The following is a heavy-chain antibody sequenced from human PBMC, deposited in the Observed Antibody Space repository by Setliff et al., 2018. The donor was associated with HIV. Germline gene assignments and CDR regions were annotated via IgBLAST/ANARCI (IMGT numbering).Heavy chain of an antibody. CDR2: TLPMFGTT. D-gene: IGHD1-1*01. V-gene: IGHV1-69*13. J-gene: IGHJ3*01. CDR3: ANPHDGGAFDV. Sequence: SVKVSCKASGGTFSMFAISWVRQAPGQGLEWMGGTLPMFGTTDYAQKLQGRVTITADELTSTVYMDLNSLKSEDSAVYYCANPHDGGAFDVWGQGTAGTVSS. CDR1: GGTFSMFA.